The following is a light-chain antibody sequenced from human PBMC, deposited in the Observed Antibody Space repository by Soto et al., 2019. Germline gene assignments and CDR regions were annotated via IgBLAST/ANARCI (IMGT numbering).Light chain of an antibody. Sequence: EIVLTQSPGTLSLSPGERATLSCRASQRVSSNFLAWYQQTPGQSPRLLIHGASNRATGIPDRFSGSGSGTDFTLTISRLEPEDFAVYYCQKYGTSPLTFGGGTEVEIK. CDR3: QKYGTSPLT. CDR1: QRVSSNF. J-gene: IGKJ4*01. V-gene: IGKV3-20*01. CDR2: GAS.